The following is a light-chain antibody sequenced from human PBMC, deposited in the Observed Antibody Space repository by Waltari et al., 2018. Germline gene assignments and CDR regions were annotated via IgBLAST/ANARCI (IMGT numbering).Light chain of an antibody. J-gene: IGKJ1*01. CDR2: RVS. Sequence: DVVMTQSPLSLLVTVGQPASISCRSSQSLAHVDGKTYLNWVQLRPGQSPRRLFCRVSDRDSGVPDRFSGSGSGTDFTLKISRVEAEDVGVYYCVQGTQWPPTFGQGTKVEIK. CDR1: QSLAHVDGKTY. CDR3: VQGTQWPPT. V-gene: IGKV2-30*02.